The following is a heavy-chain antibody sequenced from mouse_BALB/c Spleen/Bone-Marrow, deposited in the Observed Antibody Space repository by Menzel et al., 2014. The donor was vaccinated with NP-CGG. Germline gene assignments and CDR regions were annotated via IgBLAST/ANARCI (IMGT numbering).Heavy chain of an antibody. CDR2: IHPSDTET. V-gene: IGHV1-61*01. Sequence: VQLQQSGAELVRPRASVKLSCKASGYSFTSYWMNWVKQRPGHGLEWIGMIHPSDTETRLNQRFKDKATLTVDKSSSTAYMQLNSPTSEDSAVYYCARLEGNYGSTFAYWGQGTLVTVSA. CDR1: GYSFTSYW. J-gene: IGHJ3*01. CDR3: ARLEGNYGSTFAY. D-gene: IGHD1-1*01.